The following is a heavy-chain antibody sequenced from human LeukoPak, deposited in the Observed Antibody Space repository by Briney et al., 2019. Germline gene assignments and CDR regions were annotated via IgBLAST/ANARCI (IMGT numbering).Heavy chain of an antibody. D-gene: IGHD2-21*02. Sequence: SVKVSCKASGGTFSSYAISWVRQAPGQGLEWMGGIIPIFGTANYAQKFQGRVTITADESTSTAYMELSSLRSEDTAVCYCAQTYCGGDCYPVPYYFDYWGQGTLVTVSS. V-gene: IGHV1-69*13. J-gene: IGHJ4*02. CDR1: GGTFSSYA. CDR2: IIPIFGTA. CDR3: AQTYCGGDCYPVPYYFDY.